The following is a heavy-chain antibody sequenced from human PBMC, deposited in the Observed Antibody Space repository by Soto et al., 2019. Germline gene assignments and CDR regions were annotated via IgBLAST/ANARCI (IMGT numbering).Heavy chain of an antibody. J-gene: IGHJ5*02. CDR1: GFTFSNYA. CDR3: AKVTSGYPRWFGP. D-gene: IGHD5-12*01. CDR2: ISGSAANI. Sequence: EAQLLESGGGLVQPGESLRLSCVASGFTFSNYAMSWVRQAPGKGLEWVSVISGSAANIYYADSVKGRFTISRDNSKNTMSLQMNSLSGEDTAVYYCAKVTSGYPRWFGPWGQGTLATVSS. V-gene: IGHV3-23*01.